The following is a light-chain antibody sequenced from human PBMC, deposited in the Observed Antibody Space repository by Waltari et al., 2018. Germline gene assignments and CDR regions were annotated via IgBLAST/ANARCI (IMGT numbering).Light chain of an antibody. V-gene: IGKV3-15*01. Sequence: EIVMTQSPATLSVSPGETATLSCRASQSVSSNVAWYQKKPGQAPRLLIYDASTRATSFPAKFRGSGSGTEFTLTISSLQSEDFAVYYCQQYNRWPPITFGHGTRLEIK. CDR2: DAS. CDR1: QSVSSN. J-gene: IGKJ5*01. CDR3: QQYNRWPPIT.